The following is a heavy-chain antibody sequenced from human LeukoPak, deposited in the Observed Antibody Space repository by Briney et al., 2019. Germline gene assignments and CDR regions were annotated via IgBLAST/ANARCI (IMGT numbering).Heavy chain of an antibody. CDR1: GFTFSSYA. D-gene: IGHD3-10*01. V-gene: IGHV3-30*04. Sequence: GGSLRLSCAASGFTFSSYAMHWVRQAPGKGLEWVAVISYDGSNKYYADSVKGRFTISRDNSKNTLYLQMNSLGAEDTAVYYCARGPRRGSYFDYWGQGTLVTVSS. J-gene: IGHJ4*02. CDR3: ARGPRRGSYFDY. CDR2: ISYDGSNK.